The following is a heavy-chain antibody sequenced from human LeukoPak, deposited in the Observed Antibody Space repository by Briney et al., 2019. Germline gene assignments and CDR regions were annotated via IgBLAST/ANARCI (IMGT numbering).Heavy chain of an antibody. J-gene: IGHJ4*02. CDR2: MNPNSGNT. CDR1: GYTFTSYD. D-gene: IGHD3-22*01. Sequence: ASVKVSCKASGYTFTSYDINWVRQATGQGLEWMGWMNPNSGNTGYAQKFQGRVTMTRSTSISTAYMELSSLRSEDTDVYYCARGYYDSSGYYYLNYFDYWGQGTLVTVSS. V-gene: IGHV1-8*01. CDR3: ARGYYDSSGYYYLNYFDY.